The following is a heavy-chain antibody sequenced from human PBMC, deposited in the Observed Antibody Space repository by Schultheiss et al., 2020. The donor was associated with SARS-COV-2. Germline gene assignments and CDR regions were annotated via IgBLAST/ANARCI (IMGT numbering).Heavy chain of an antibody. D-gene: IGHD3-3*02. CDR3: ARGRVSQHLTFDCYYYYGMDV. Sequence: SETLSLTCAVYGGSFSGYYWSWIRQPPGKGLEWIGEINHSGSTNYNPSLKSRVTISVDTSKNQFSLKLSSVTAADTAVYYCARGRVSQHLTFDCYYYYGMDVWGQGTTVTVSS. CDR1: GGSFSGYY. V-gene: IGHV4-34*01. J-gene: IGHJ6*02. CDR2: INHSGST.